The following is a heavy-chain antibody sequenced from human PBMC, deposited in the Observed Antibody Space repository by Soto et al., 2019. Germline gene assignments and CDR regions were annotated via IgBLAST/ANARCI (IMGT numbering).Heavy chain of an antibody. D-gene: IGHD6-6*01. V-gene: IGHV4-30-4*01. J-gene: IGHJ4*02. CDR2: IYYSGST. CDR1: GGSISSGDYY. Sequence: PSETLSLTCTVSGGSISSGDYYWSWIRQPPGKGLEWIGYIYYSGSTYYNPSLKSRVTISVDTSKNQFSLKLSSVTAADTAVYYCARGKSIAARRDTLTFDYWGQGTLVTVSS. CDR3: ARGKSIAARRDTLTFDY.